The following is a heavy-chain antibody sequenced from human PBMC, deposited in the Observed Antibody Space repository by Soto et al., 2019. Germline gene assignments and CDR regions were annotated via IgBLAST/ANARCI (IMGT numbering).Heavy chain of an antibody. CDR2: IYYSGST. D-gene: IGHD3-22*01. CDR3: ARTPLSSSGYYYAHDAFDI. V-gene: IGHV4-31*02. J-gene: IGHJ3*02. Sequence: PSETLSLTXTVSGGSISSGGYYWSWIRQHPGKGLEWIGYIYYSGSTYYNPSLKSRVTISVDTSKNQFSLKLSSVTAADTAVYYCARTPLSSSGYYYAHDAFDIWGQGTMVTVSS. CDR1: GGSISSGGYY.